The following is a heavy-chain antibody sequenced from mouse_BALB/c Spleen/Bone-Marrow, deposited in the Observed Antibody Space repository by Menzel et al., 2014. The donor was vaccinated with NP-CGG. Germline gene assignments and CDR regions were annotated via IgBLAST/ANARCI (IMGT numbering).Heavy chain of an antibody. Sequence: QVQLQQPGAELVKPGASVKLSCKASGYTFTSYYIYWVKQRPGQGLERIGEINPSNGGTNFNEKFKSRATLTVDKSSSTAYMQLSSLTSEDSAVYYCTRGRTWDFDYWGQGTTLTVSS. CDR3: TRGRTWDFDY. CDR2: INPSNGGT. CDR1: GYTFTSYY. J-gene: IGHJ2*01. D-gene: IGHD4-1*01. V-gene: IGHV1S81*02.